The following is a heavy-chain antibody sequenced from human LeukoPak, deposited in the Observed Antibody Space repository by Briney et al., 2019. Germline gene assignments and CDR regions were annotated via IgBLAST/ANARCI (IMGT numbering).Heavy chain of an antibody. Sequence: PGGSLRLSCAASGFTVSTYYMTWVRQAPGKGLECVSVIYSGGSTYYADSVKGRFTVSRDNSKNTLYLQMNSLSAEDTAMYYCARGLGYCTSTTCLLPFDYWGQGTLVTVSS. V-gene: IGHV3-53*01. CDR1: GFTVSTYY. CDR3: ARGLGYCTSTTCLLPFDY. J-gene: IGHJ4*02. CDR2: IYSGGST. D-gene: IGHD2-2*01.